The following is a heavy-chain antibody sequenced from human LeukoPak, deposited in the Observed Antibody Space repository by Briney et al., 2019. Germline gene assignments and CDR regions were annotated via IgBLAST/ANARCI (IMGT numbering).Heavy chain of an antibody. V-gene: IGHV1-8*01. Sequence: GASVKVSCKAFGYTCTIYDINWVRQATGQGLEWMVWMNPNSGNTGYAQKFQGRVTMTRNTSISTAYMELSSLRSEDTAVYYCARGRGTIFGVVISDWFDPWGQGTLVTVSS. J-gene: IGHJ5*02. CDR3: ARGRGTIFGVVISDWFDP. CDR1: GYTCTIYD. D-gene: IGHD3-3*01. CDR2: MNPNSGNT.